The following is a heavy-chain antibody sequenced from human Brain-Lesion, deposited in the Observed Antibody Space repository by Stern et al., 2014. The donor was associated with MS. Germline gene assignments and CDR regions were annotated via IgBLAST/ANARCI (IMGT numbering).Heavy chain of an antibody. V-gene: IGHV2-5*02. Sequence: QVTLRESGPTLVKPTQTLTLTCTFSGFSFNSTGVGVGWIRQPPGKALEWLAIIYWDDDKRYSPSLQSRLTITKDPSKYQVVLTMTNLDPVDTAPYFCAHRHGWLRAFDIWGPGTTVTVSS. J-gene: IGHJ3*02. CDR3: AHRHGWLRAFDI. D-gene: IGHD5-24*01. CDR2: IYWDDDK. CDR1: GFSFNSTGVG.